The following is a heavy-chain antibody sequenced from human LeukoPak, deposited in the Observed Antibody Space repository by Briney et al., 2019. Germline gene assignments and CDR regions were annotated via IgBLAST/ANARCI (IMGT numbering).Heavy chain of an antibody. D-gene: IGHD2-2*01. Sequence: GGSLRLSCAASGFTFSSYAMSWVRQAPGKGLEWVSAIGGSGGSTYYADSVKGRFTISRDNSKNTLYLQMNSLRAEDTAVYYCAKDRGSTSCYFDYWGQGTLVTVSS. CDR1: GFTFSSYA. CDR2: IGGSGGST. CDR3: AKDRGSTSCYFDY. V-gene: IGHV3-23*01. J-gene: IGHJ4*02.